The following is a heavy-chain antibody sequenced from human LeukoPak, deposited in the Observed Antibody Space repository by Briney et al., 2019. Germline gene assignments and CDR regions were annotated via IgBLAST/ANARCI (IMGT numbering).Heavy chain of an antibody. CDR1: GFTFSSHG. J-gene: IGHJ5*02. CDR3: ARAGRGTAMVIWFDP. V-gene: IGHV3-23*01. Sequence: GGTLRLSCAASGFTFSSHGMSWVRQAPGKGLEWVSAISGSGGSSFYADSVKGRFTISRDNAKNSLYLQMNSLRAEDTAVYYCARAGRGTAMVIWFDPWGQGTLVTVSS. CDR2: ISGSGGSS. D-gene: IGHD5-18*01.